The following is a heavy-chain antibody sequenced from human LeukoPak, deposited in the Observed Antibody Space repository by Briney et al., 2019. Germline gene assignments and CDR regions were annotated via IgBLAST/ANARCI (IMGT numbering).Heavy chain of an antibody. V-gene: IGHV1-18*01. Sequence: ASVKVSCKASGCTFTSYGISWVRQAPGQGLEWMGWISAYNGNTNYAQKLQGRVTMTTDTSTSTAYMELRSLRSDDTAVYYCARGLGSGSYGSLFDYWGQGTLVTVSS. D-gene: IGHD3-10*01. CDR2: ISAYNGNT. J-gene: IGHJ4*02. CDR3: ARGLGSGSYGSLFDY. CDR1: GCTFTSYG.